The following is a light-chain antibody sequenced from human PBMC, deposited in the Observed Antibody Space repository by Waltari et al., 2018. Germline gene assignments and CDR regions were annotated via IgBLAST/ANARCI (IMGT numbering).Light chain of an antibody. CDR2: DDN. CDR1: SSNIGNYF. Sequence: QSVLTQPPSVSAAPGQKVTISCSGSSSNIGNYFVSWYHQLPETTPKLLIYDDNKRPSGVTGRYSASKSGTSGTLDIAGLQIGDEADYYCATWDNSLTAVVFGGGTKLTVL. CDR3: ATWDNSLTAVV. V-gene: IGLV1-51*01. J-gene: IGLJ3*02.